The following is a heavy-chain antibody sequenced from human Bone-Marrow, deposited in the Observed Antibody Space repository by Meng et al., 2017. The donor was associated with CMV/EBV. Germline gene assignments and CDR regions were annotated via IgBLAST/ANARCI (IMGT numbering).Heavy chain of an antibody. CDR3: ARERFDHGSGSYGYYYYGMDV. V-gene: IGHV6-1*01. CDR1: GDSVCSNSAA. D-gene: IGHD3-10*01. J-gene: IGHJ6*02. CDR2: TYYRSKWYN. Sequence: SCAISGDSVCSNSAAWNWIRQSPSRGLEWLGRTYYRSKWYNDYAVSVKSRITINPDTSKNQFSLQLNSVTPEDTAVYYCARERFDHGSGSYGYYYYGMDVWGQGTTVTVSS.